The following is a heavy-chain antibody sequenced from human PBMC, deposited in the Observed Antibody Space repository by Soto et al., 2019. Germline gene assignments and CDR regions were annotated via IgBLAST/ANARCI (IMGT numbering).Heavy chain of an antibody. Sequence: SVKGSCKAAGGTFSSYAISWVRQAPGQGLEWMGGIIPIFGTANYAQKFQGRVTITADESTSTAYMELSSLRSEDTAVYYCARVSLVVTAATLQYYYYGMDVWGQGTTVTVSS. D-gene: IGHD2-2*01. J-gene: IGHJ6*02. CDR2: IIPIFGTA. CDR3: ARVSLVVTAATLQYYYYGMDV. CDR1: GGTFSSYA. V-gene: IGHV1-69*13.